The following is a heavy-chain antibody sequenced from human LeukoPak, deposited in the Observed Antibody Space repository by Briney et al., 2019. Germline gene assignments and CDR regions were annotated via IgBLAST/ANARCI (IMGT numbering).Heavy chain of an antibody. V-gene: IGHV4-39*07. CDR3: ARVEDSSGYCHY. CDR2: IYYSGST. CDR1: GGSISSSSYY. D-gene: IGHD3-22*01. Sequence: PSETLSLTCTVSGGSISSSSYYWGWIRQPPGKGLEWIGSIYYSGSTYYNPSLKSRVTISVDTSKNQFSLKLGSVTAADTAVYYCARVEDSSGYCHYWGQGTLVTVSS. J-gene: IGHJ4*02.